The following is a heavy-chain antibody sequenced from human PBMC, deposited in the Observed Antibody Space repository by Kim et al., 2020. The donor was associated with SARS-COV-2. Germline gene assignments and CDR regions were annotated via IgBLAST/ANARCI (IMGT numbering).Heavy chain of an antibody. V-gene: IGHV3-11*06. CDR3: ARVIGGTGLRYFDWLPLYYFDY. CDR2: ISSSSSYT. Sequence: GGSLRLSCAASGFTFSDYYMSWIRQAPGKGLEWVSYISSSSSYTNYADSVKGRFTISRDNAKNSLYLQMNSLRAEDTAVYYCARVIGGTGLRYFDWLPLYYFDYWGQGTLVTVSS. D-gene: IGHD3-9*01. CDR1: GFTFSDYY. J-gene: IGHJ4*02.